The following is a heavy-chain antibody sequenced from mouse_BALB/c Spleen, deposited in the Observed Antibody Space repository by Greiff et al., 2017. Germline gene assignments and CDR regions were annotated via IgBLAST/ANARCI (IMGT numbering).Heavy chain of an antibody. CDR1: GFNIKDTY. CDR2: IDPANGNT. J-gene: IGHJ4*01. D-gene: IGHD1-2*01. CDR3: ARNGYSYYYAMDY. V-gene: IGHV14-3*02. Sequence: VQLQQSGAELVKPGASVKLSCTASGFNIKDTYMHWVKQRPEQDLEWIGRIDPANGNTKYDPKFQGKATITADTSSNTAYLQLSSLTSEDTAVYYCARNGYSYYYAMDYWGQGTSVTVSS.